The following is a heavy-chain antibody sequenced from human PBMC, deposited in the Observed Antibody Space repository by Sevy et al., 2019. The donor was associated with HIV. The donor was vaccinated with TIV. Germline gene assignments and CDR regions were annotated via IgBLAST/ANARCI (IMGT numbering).Heavy chain of an antibody. V-gene: IGHV4-59*08. CDR1: GGSINSDH. CDR2: VYYPGGT. Sequence: SETLSLTCTVSGGSINSDHWTWIRQPPGKGLEWIGYVYYPGGTNYNPSLKNRVTISVDRTKNRFSLKLTAVTAADTAVYYCARRNDFDIWGQGTMVTVSS. J-gene: IGHJ3*02. CDR3: ARRNDFDI.